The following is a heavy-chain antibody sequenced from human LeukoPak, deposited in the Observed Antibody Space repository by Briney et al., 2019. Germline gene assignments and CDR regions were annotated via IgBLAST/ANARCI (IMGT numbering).Heavy chain of an antibody. Sequence: ASVKVSCKVSGYTLTELSMHWVRQAPGKGLEWMGGFDPEDGEIIYAQKFQGRVTMTEDTSTDTAYMELSSLRSEDTAVYYCATGGVGATPFDYWGQGTLVTVSS. D-gene: IGHD1-26*01. V-gene: IGHV1-24*01. CDR2: FDPEDGEI. CDR3: ATGGVGATPFDY. J-gene: IGHJ4*02. CDR1: GYTLTELS.